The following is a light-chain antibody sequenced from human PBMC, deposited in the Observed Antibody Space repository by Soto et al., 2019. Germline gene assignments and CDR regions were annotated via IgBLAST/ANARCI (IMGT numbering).Light chain of an antibody. Sequence: DIQMTQSPSSLSASVGDRVTITCRASQGICNNLAWYQQKPGKVPKVLIYTASTLHSGVPSRFSGSGSGTDFTLTINSLQPEDVATYFCQKYDSVPWSFGQGTRVEI. V-gene: IGKV1-27*01. CDR2: TAS. CDR3: QKYDSVPWS. J-gene: IGKJ1*01. CDR1: QGICNN.